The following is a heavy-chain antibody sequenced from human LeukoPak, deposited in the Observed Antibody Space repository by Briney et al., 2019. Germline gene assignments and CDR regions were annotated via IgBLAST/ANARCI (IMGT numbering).Heavy chain of an antibody. CDR3: ARTRAGVVDY. CDR1: GGSFSGYY. D-gene: IGHD6-19*01. Sequence: PPETLSLTCAVYGGSFSGYYWSWIRQPPGKGLEWIGEINHSGSTNYNPSLKSRVTISVDTSKNQFSLKLSSVTAADTAVYYCARTRAGVVDYWGQGTLVTVSS. V-gene: IGHV4-34*01. CDR2: INHSGST. J-gene: IGHJ4*02.